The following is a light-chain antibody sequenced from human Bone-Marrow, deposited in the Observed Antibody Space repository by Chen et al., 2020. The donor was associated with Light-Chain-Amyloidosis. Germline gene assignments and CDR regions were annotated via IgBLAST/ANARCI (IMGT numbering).Light chain of an antibody. CDR3: QQSDNYPLT. CDR1: QNINTW. CDR2: DAS. Sequence: DTQMTQSPSTLSASIGDRVTITCRASQNINTWLAWYQQKPGRAPKLVIYDASTFESGVPSRFSGSGSWTDFILTISSLQPDDSAVYYCQQSDNYPLTFGGGTKVEIK. V-gene: IGKV1-5*01. J-gene: IGKJ4*01.